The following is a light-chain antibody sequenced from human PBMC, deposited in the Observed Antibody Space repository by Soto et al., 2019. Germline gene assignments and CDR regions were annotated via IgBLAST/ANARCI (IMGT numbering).Light chain of an antibody. J-gene: IGKJ1*01. Sequence: EIVMTQFPATLSESPGERVTLSCRASQSVSTNLAWYQQKPGEAPRLLIFDASARAVDIPGRFSGSGSGTEFPLTISSLQPEDFAVYFCHSYDKWPPGTFGQGTKVEIK. CDR1: QSVSTN. CDR2: DAS. V-gene: IGKV3D-15*01. CDR3: HSYDKWPPGT.